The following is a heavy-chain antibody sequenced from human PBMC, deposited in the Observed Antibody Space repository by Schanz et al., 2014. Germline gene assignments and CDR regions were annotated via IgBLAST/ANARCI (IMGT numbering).Heavy chain of an antibody. CDR3: ARDGVAATTDFEY. J-gene: IGHJ4*02. CDR2: LSFDSRHI. D-gene: IGHD1-1*01. Sequence: VQLVESGGGVVQPGRSLRLSCAASGFTFSSYAMHWVRQSPGKGLEWVAFLSFDSRHIYYADSVKGRFTISRDNAKSSLNLQMNSLRADDTAVYYCARDGVAATTDFEYWGQGALVTVSS. V-gene: IGHV3-21*06. CDR1: GFTFSSYA.